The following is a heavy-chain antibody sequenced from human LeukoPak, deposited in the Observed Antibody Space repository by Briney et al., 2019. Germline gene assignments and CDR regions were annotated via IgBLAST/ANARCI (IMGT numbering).Heavy chain of an antibody. CDR1: GFTLSSYW. J-gene: IGHJ4*02. CDR3: ARDPSIARPDY. V-gene: IGHV3-74*01. D-gene: IGHD6-6*01. CDR2: INTDGSST. Sequence: GGSLRLSCAASGFTLSSYWMHWVRQAPGKGLVWVSRINTDGSSTSYADSVKGRFTISRDNAKNTLYLQMNSLRAEDTAVYYCARDPSIARPDYWGQGTLVTVSS.